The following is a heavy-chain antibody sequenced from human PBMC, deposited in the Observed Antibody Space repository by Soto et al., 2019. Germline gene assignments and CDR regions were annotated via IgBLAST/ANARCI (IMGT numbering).Heavy chain of an antibody. D-gene: IGHD3-3*01. Sequence: TLSLTRTAADGNISRYSWRCIPQPPGKGLEWIGYSYYSGSTNYNPSVKSRVTISVDSSKNQFSLKLDSVTAADTAVYYCARLGGYYQAFDNWGQGTLVTVSS. J-gene: IGHJ4*02. CDR2: SYYSGST. CDR3: ARLGGYYQAFDN. CDR1: DGNISRYS. V-gene: IGHV4-59*08.